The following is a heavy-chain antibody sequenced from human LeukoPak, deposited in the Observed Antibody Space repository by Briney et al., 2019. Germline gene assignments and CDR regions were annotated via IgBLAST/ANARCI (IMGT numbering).Heavy chain of an antibody. J-gene: IGHJ4*02. CDR3: ARDSSGSGNYNMDY. Sequence: PGRSLRLSCAASGFTFSSYAVHWVRQAPGKGLEWVAVISYDGSDKYYADSVKGRFTISRDKSKSTLSLQMNSLTADDTAMYYCARDSSGSGNYNMDYWGQGTLVTVSS. V-gene: IGHV3-30-3*01. CDR2: ISYDGSDK. CDR1: GFTFSSYA. D-gene: IGHD3-10*01.